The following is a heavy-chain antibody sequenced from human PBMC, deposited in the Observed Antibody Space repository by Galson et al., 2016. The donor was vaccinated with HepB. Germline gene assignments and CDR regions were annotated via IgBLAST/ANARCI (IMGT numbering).Heavy chain of an antibody. V-gene: IGHV2-5*02. J-gene: IGHJ6*02. Sequence: PALVKPTQTLTLTCTFSGFSLSTTGVGVGWIRQPPGKALEWLALIYWDDDKRYSPSLKSRLTITKDTSKSQVVLTITNMDPVDTATYYCAHNVGSVAGTGYYYTMDVWGQGTTVTVSS. CDR1: GFSLSTTGVG. CDR3: AHNVGSVAGTGYYYTMDV. D-gene: IGHD6-19*01. CDR2: IYWDDDK.